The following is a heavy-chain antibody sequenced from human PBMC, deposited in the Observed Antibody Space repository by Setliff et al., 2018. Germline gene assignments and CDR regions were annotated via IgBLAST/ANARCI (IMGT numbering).Heavy chain of an antibody. CDR1: GGSFSTYY. J-gene: IGHJ3*01. CDR3: ASPRLSYYDNGAFPSDAFDL. D-gene: IGHD3-22*01. CDR2: INHSGST. V-gene: IGHV4-34*01. Sequence: SGTLSLTCAVYGGSFSTYYWNWIRQPPGKGLEWIGEINHSGSTNYNPSLKGRVTISVDTSKNQFSLKLRSVTAADTAVYYCASPRLSYYDNGAFPSDAFDLWGQGTMVTVSS.